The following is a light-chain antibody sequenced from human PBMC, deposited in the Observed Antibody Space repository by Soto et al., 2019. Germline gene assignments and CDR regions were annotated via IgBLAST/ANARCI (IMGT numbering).Light chain of an antibody. CDR2: DAS. V-gene: IGKV3-11*01. Sequence: EIVLTQSPATLSLSPGERATLSCRASQSVSSYLAWYQQKPGQAPRLLIYDASNRATGIPDRFSGSGSGTDFSLTISSLEPEDFAVYYCQQRSNWPPIFTFGPGTKVDIK. J-gene: IGKJ3*01. CDR1: QSVSSY. CDR3: QQRSNWPPIFT.